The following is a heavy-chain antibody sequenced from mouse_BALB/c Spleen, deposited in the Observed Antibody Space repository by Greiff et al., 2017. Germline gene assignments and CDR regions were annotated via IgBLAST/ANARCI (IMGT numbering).Heavy chain of an antibody. CDR2: ISSGGSYT. Sequence: EVHLVESGGGLVKPGGSLKLSCAASGFTFSSYAMSWVRQTPEKRLEWVATISSGGSYTYYPDSVKGRFTISRDNAKNTLYLQMSSLRSEDTAMYYCARITGTYAMDYWGQGTSVTVSS. CDR3: ARITGTYAMDY. CDR1: GFTFSSYA. D-gene: IGHD4-1*01. V-gene: IGHV5-9-3*01. J-gene: IGHJ4*01.